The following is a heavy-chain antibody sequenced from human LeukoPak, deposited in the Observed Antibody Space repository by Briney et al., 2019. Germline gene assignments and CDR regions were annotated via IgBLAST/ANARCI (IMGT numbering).Heavy chain of an antibody. J-gene: IGHJ3*02. CDR1: GGSISSYY. Sequence: SETPSLTCTVSGGSISSYYWSWIRQPPGKGLEWIGYIYYSGSTNYNPSLKGRVTISVDTSKNQFSLKLSSVTAADTAVYYCAGAQYYYGSGENDAFDIWGQGTMVTVSS. CDR2: IYYSGST. V-gene: IGHV4-59*01. CDR3: AGAQYYYGSGENDAFDI. D-gene: IGHD3-10*01.